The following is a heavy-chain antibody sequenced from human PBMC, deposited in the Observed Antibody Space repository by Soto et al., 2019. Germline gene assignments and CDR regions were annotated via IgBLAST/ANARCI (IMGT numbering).Heavy chain of an antibody. J-gene: IGHJ4*02. CDR3: ARAVGPFDY. CDR2: IWYDGSNK. Sequence: QVQRVESGGGVVQPGRSLRLSCAATGFTFSTYGMHWVRQAPGKGLEWVAVIWYDGSNKYYADSVKGRFTISRDNAKNTLYLQMNSLRGEDTAVYYCARAVGPFDYWGQGTLVTVSS. D-gene: IGHD1-26*01. V-gene: IGHV3-33*01. CDR1: GFTFSTYG.